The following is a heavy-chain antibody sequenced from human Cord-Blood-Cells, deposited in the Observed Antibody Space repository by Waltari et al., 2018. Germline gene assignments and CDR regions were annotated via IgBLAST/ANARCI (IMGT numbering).Heavy chain of an antibody. CDR2: ISYDGSNK. D-gene: IGHD6-13*01. Sequence: QVQLVESGGGVVQPGRSLRLSCAASGFTFSSYAMHWVRQAPGKGLEWVAVISYDGSNKYYADSVKGRFTISRDNSKNTLYLQMNSLRAEDTAVYYCARDGGSSWYYYFDYWGQGTLVTVSS. CDR3: ARDGGSSWYYYFDY. J-gene: IGHJ4*02. CDR1: GFTFSSYA. V-gene: IGHV3-30-3*01.